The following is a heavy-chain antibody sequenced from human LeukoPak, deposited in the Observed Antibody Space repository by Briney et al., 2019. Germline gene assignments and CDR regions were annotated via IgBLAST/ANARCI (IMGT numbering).Heavy chain of an antibody. CDR1: GFTFSSYA. CDR3: EWFGELWVY. CDR2: ISGSGGGGST. D-gene: IGHD3-10*01. V-gene: IGHV3-23*01. J-gene: IGHJ4*02. Sequence: GSLRLSCTASGFTFSSYAMSWVRQAPGKGLEWVSTISGSGGGGSTYYADSVKGRFTISRDNAKNSLYLQMNSLRAEDTAVYYCEWFGELWVYWGQGTLVTVSS.